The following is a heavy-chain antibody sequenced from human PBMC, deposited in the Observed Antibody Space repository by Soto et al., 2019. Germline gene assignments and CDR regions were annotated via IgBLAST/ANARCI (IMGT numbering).Heavy chain of an antibody. J-gene: IGHJ5*02. CDR2: ISSSSSYI. D-gene: IGHD4-17*01. V-gene: IGHV3-21*01. CDR3: ARDAQMTMTTVRNWWFDP. Sequence: PGGSLRLSCAASGFTFSSYSMNWVRQAPGKGLEWVSSISSSSSYIYYADSVKGRFTISRDNAKNSLYLQMNSLRAEDTAVYYCARDAQMTMTTVRNWWFDPWGQGTLVTVSS. CDR1: GFTFSSYS.